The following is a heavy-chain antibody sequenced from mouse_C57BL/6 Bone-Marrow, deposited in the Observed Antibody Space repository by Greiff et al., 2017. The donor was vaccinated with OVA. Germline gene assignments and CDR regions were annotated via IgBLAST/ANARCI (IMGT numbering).Heavy chain of an antibody. CDR2: IHPNSGST. J-gene: IGHJ3*01. CDR1: GYTFTSYW. Sequence: QVQLQQPGAELVKPGASVKLSCKASGYTFTSYWMHWVKQRPGQGLEWIGMIHPNSGSTNYNEKFKSKATLTVDKSSSTAYMQLSSLTSEDSAVYYCAMRIYYDYDDGAWFAYWGQGTLVTVSA. D-gene: IGHD2-4*01. V-gene: IGHV1-64*01. CDR3: AMRIYYDYDDGAWFAY.